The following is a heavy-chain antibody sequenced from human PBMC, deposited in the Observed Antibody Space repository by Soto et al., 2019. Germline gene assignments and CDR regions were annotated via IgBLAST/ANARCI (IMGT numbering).Heavy chain of an antibody. CDR2: IHHSGIT. J-gene: IGHJ4*02. CDR1: GDAISSNNW. CDR3: AREGNLGRWIQPLDS. Sequence: SETLSLTCAVSGDAISSNNWWTWVRQPPGKGPEWIGEIHHSGITNYNPSLKSRVTMSVDTSKNHFSLKLISVTTADTAVYFCAREGNLGRWIQPLDSWGQGTLVTAPQ. V-gene: IGHV4-4*02. D-gene: IGHD2-2*03.